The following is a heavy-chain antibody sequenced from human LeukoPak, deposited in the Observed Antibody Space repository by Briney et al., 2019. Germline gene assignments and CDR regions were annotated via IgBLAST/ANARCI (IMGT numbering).Heavy chain of an antibody. V-gene: IGHV1-18*04. Sequence: ASVQVFCNASAYAFTSDGISWVRHAPGQGLEWMGWISANSGNTKYAQKPQGRVVMTTDETTSTAYMERRSLRSDDTAVYYCAREPLGYWSSTSCYRGRFVDNSGQGTPGTASS. J-gene: IGHJ4*02. CDR3: AREPLGYWSSTSCYRGRFVDN. CDR2: ISANSGNT. CDR1: AYAFTSDG. D-gene: IGHD2-2*02.